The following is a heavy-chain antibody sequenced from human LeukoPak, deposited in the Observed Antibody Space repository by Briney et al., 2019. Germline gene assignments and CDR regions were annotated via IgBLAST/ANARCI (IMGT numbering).Heavy chain of an antibody. CDR3: ARDRAANQDWVEFDP. CDR2: IKQDGSEM. J-gene: IGHJ5*02. Sequence: GGSLRLSCAASGFRFNKDWMSWVRQAPGKGLEWVANIKQDGSEMYYVDSVEGRFTVSRDNAKNSLYLQMDSLRVEDTAVYFCARDRAANQDWVEFDPWGQGTPVIVSS. CDR1: GFRFNKDW. V-gene: IGHV3-7*01. D-gene: IGHD3/OR15-3a*01.